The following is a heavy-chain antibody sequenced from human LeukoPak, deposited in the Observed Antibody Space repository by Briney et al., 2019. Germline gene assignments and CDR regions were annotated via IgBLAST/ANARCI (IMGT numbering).Heavy chain of an antibody. Sequence: GGSLRLSCAASGFSVSVNYISWVRQAPGKGLEWVSIIYSGGNAYYADSVEGRFTISRDKSSNTVFLLMTSLSVEDTAVYYCARDGRGYSLDYWSPGTLVTVSS. CDR3: ARDGRGYSLDY. CDR2: IYSGGNA. V-gene: IGHV3-53*01. CDR1: GFSVSVNY. D-gene: IGHD5-18*01. J-gene: IGHJ4*02.